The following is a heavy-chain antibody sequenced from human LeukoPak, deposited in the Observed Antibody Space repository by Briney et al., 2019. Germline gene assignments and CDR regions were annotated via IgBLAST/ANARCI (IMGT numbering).Heavy chain of an antibody. J-gene: IGHJ4*02. CDR1: GYTFTSYG. V-gene: IGHV1-18*01. Sequence: GASAKVSCKASGYTFTSYGISWVRQAPGQGLEWMGWISAYNGNTNYAQKLQGRVTMTTDTSTSTAYMELRSLRSDDTAVYYCARDMVEAGYYDSGGYYKFDYWGQGTLVTVSS. CDR2: ISAYNGNT. CDR3: ARDMVEAGYYDSGGYYKFDY. D-gene: IGHD3-22*01.